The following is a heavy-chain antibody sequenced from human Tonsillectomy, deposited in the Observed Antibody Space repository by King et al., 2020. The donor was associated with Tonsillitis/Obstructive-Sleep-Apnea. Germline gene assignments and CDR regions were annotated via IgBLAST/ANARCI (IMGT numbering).Heavy chain of an antibody. CDR2: IDPSDSYT. D-gene: IGHD1-26*01. V-gene: IGHV5-10-1*03. CDR3: AARLGIVGATGY. Sequence: VQLVESGAEVKKPGESLRISCKGSGYSFTSYWISWVRQMPGKGLEWMGRIDPSDSYTNYSPSFQGHVTISADKSISTAYLQWSSLKASDTAMYYCAARLGIVGATGYCGQGTLVTVSS. J-gene: IGHJ4*02. CDR1: GYSFTSYW.